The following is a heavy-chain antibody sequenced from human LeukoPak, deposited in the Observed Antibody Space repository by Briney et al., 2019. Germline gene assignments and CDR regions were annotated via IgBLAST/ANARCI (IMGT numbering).Heavy chain of an antibody. CDR3: ARLVRITMVRGPKGDDY. D-gene: IGHD3-10*01. CDR2: ISSSGSTI. J-gene: IGHJ4*02. CDR1: GFTFSSYE. V-gene: IGHV3-48*03. Sequence: PGGSLRLSCAASGFTFSSYEMNWVRQAPGKGLEWVSYISSSGSTIYYADSVKGRFTISRDNAKNSLYLQMNSLRGEDTAVYYCARLVRITMVRGPKGDDYWGQGTLVTVSS.